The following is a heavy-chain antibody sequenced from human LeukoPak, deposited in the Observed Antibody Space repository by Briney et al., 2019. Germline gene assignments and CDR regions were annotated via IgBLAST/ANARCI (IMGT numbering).Heavy chain of an antibody. D-gene: IGHD3-10*01. Sequence: ASVKVSCKASGYTFTGYYMHWVRQATGQGLEWMGWMNPNSGNTGYAQKFQGRVTITRDTSISTAYMELSSLRSEDTAVYYCARGGADTFDYWGQGTLVTVSS. V-gene: IGHV1-8*03. CDR1: GYTFTGYY. CDR2: MNPNSGNT. CDR3: ARGGADTFDY. J-gene: IGHJ4*02.